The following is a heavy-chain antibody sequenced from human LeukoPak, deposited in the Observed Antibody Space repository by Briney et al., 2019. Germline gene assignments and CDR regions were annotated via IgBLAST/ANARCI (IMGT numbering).Heavy chain of an antibody. CDR3: TRAVLSGYYRIEY. J-gene: IGHJ4*02. Sequence: GGSLRLSCTTSGFTFGDYAMSWFRQAPGKGLEWVGFIRSKAYGGTTEYAASVEGRFTISRDDSKSIAYLQMNSLITEDTAVYYCTRAVLSGYYRIEYWGRGTLVTVSS. D-gene: IGHD3-22*01. V-gene: IGHV3-49*03. CDR1: GFTFGDYA. CDR2: IRSKAYGGTT.